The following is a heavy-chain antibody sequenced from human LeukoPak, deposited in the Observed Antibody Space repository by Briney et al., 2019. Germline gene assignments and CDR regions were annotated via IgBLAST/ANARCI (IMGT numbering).Heavy chain of an antibody. Sequence: PGGSLRLSCAASGFTFSSYAMSWVRQAPGKGLEWVSAISGSGGSTYYADSVKGRFTISRDNSKNTLYLQMNSLRAEDTAVYYCAKDIEVVPAAGMNWFDPWGQGTLVTVSS. J-gene: IGHJ5*02. CDR2: ISGSGGST. V-gene: IGHV3-23*01. CDR3: AKDIEVVPAAGMNWFDP. D-gene: IGHD2-2*01. CDR1: GFTFSSYA.